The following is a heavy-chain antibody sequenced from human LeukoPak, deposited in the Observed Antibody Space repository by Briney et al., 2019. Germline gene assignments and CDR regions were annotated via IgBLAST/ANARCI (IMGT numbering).Heavy chain of an antibody. V-gene: IGHV3-11*01. CDR2: ISQSGGDV. CDR3: AKGGTGYSSSWYVY. Sequence: PGGSLRLSCAASGFTFSDYYMNWIRQTPGKGLEWISYISQSGGDVNYADSVAGRFTISRDNAKNSVNLQMNSLRAEDTAVYYCAKGGTGYSSSWYVYWGQGTLVTVSS. D-gene: IGHD6-13*01. J-gene: IGHJ4*02. CDR1: GFTFSDYY.